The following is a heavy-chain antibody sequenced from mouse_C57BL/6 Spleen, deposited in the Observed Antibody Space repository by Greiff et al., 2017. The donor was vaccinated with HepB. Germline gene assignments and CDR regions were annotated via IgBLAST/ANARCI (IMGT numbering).Heavy chain of an antibody. V-gene: IGHV1-50*01. Sequence: VQLQQPGAELVKPGASVKLSCKASGYTFPSYWMQWVKQRPGQGLEWIGEIDPSDSYTNYNQKFKGKATLTVDTSSSTAYMQLSSLTSEDSAVYYCARGAGYGNYVSYWGQGTTLTVSS. CDR2: IDPSDSYT. CDR1: GYTFPSYW. D-gene: IGHD2-1*01. CDR3: ARGAGYGNYVSY. J-gene: IGHJ2*01.